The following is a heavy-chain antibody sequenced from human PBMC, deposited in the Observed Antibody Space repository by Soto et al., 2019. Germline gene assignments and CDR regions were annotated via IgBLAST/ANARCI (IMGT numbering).Heavy chain of an antibody. V-gene: IGHV4-4*02. J-gene: IGHJ6*02. CDR2: IYHSGST. CDR1: GGSISSSNW. D-gene: IGHD6-13*01. CDR3: ARPHFMEAAAGSDYYYYGMDV. Sequence: PSETLSLTCAVSGGSISSSNWWSWVRQPPGKGLEWIGEIYHSGSTNYNPSLKSRVTISVDKSKNQFSLKLSSVTAADTAVYYCARPHFMEAAAGSDYYYYGMDVWGQGTTVTVSS.